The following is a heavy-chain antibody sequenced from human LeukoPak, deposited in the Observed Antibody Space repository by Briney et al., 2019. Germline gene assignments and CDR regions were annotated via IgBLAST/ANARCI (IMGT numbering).Heavy chain of an antibody. J-gene: IGHJ4*02. Sequence: ASVKVSCKASGYTFTGYYMHWVRQAPGQGLEWMGRINPNSGGTNYAQKVQGRVTMTRDTSISTAYMELSRLRSDDTAVYYCARGPTGYSSSWYAYWGQGTLVTVSS. CDR2: INPNSGGT. D-gene: IGHD6-13*01. CDR1: GYTFTGYY. V-gene: IGHV1-2*06. CDR3: ARGPTGYSSSWYAY.